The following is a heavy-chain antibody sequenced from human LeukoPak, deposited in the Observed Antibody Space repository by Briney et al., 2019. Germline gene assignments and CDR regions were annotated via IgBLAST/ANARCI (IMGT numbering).Heavy chain of an antibody. CDR3: AKDAASGCPCR. CDR2: ISGSGGST. D-gene: IGHD6-19*01. V-gene: IGHV3-23*01. Sequence: GGSLRLSCAASGFTFSSYAISWVRQAPGKALKWVSAISGSGGSTYYADSVKGRFTISRDNAKNTLYLQMNSLRAEDTAVYYCAKDAASGCPCRWGQGTLVTVSS. CDR1: GFTFSSYA. J-gene: IGHJ4*02.